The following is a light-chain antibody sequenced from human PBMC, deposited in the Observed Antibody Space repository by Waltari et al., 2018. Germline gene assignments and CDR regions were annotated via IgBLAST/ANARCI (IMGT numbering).Light chain of an antibody. Sequence: QSALTQPASVSGTPGQSITISCSGTTSDVGSYDLVSWYQQHPGEAPKLLLCEVFKRPPATVSRFSGAKSCSTASLTISGLQPEDEADYYCCSYAGRGTYVFGSGTKVTVL. CDR3: CSYAGRGTYV. V-gene: IGLV2-23*02. CDR1: TSDVGSYDL. CDR2: EVF. J-gene: IGLJ1*01.